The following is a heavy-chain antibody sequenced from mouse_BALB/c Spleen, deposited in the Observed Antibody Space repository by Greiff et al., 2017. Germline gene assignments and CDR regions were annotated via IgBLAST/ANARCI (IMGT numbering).Heavy chain of an antibody. V-gene: IGHV1S29*02. CDR3: ASWFAY. CDR1: GYTFTDYY. CDR2: IYPYNGGT. J-gene: IGHJ3*01. Sequence: EVQLQQSGPELVQPGASVKISCTASGYTFTDYYMHWVKQSPGKSLEWIGYIYPYNGGTGYTQKFKSKATLTVDNSSSTAYMELRSLTSEDSAVYYCASWFAYWGQGTLVTVSA.